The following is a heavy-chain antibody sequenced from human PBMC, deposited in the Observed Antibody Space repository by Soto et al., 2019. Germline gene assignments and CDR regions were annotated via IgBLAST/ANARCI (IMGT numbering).Heavy chain of an antibody. D-gene: IGHD3-10*01. Sequence: SVKVSCKASGGTFSDSVTSWVRQAPGQGLEWMGGIVPIFGKANLAEKFQDRVTITADESTSRAYMELSSLRSEDSAVYYCARGRDGSNYYFDYWGQGTLVTVSS. CDR1: GGTFSDSV. CDR2: IVPIFGKA. CDR3: ARGRDGSNYYFDY. V-gene: IGHV1-69*13. J-gene: IGHJ4*02.